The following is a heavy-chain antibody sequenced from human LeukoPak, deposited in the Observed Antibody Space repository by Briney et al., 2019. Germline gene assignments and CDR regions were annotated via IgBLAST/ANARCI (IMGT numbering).Heavy chain of an antibody. J-gene: IGHJ2*01. CDR3: ARHATIENYWYFDL. CDR2: IHTSGST. V-gene: IGHV4-61*02. D-gene: IGHD4/OR15-4a*01. CDR1: GYSISSGYY. Sequence: PSETLSLTCAVSGYSISSGYYWSWIRQPAGKGLEWIGRIHTSGSTNYNPSLQSRVTISVDTSKNQFSLKLSSVTAADTAVYYCARHATIENYWYFDLWGRGTLVTVSS.